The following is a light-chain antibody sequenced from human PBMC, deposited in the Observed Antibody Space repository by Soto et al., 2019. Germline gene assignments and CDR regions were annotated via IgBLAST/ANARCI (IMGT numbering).Light chain of an antibody. Sequence: QSVLTQPPSVCGAPGQRVTISCSGSSSNIGAGYDVHWYQQLPGTAPKLLIYVNSNRPSGVPDRFSGSKSGTSASLAITGLHAEDEADYYCQSYDSSLSAVVFGGGTKLTVL. CDR2: VNS. CDR3: QSYDSSLSAVV. CDR1: SSNIGAGYD. J-gene: IGLJ2*01. V-gene: IGLV1-40*01.